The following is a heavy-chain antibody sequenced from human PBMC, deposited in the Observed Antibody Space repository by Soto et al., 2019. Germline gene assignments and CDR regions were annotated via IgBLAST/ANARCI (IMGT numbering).Heavy chain of an antibody. CDR1: GGSISSSSYY. V-gene: IGHV4-39*01. CDR3: ARVLRADYYPYGMDG. J-gene: IGHJ6*02. Sequence: SETLSLTCTVSGGSISSSSYYWCWIRQPPGKGLEWIGSIYYSGGTYYNSSLKSRGTMSVYTSKYEFSLRFRCETASDPAMHSCARVLRADYYPYGMDGWSQRTTVSLSS. D-gene: IGHD3-16*01. CDR2: IYYSGGT.